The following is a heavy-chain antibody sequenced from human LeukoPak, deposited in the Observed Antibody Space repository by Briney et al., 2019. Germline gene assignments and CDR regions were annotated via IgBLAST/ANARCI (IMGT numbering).Heavy chain of an antibody. J-gene: IGHJ4*02. D-gene: IGHD4/OR15-4a*01. Sequence: GGSLRLSCAASGLSSSSYSMNWVRQAPGKGLEWIAYIYVGSSLTFYADSVKGRFTISRDNAKNSLYLHMNSLTAEDTAVYYCARGHPDYASAYYFDYWGQGTPVTVSS. CDR1: GLSSSSYS. V-gene: IGHV3-48*01. CDR3: ARGHPDYASAYYFDY. CDR2: IYVGSSLT.